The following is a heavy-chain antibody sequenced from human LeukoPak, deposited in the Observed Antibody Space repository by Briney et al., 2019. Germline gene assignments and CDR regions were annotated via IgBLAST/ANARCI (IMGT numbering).Heavy chain of an antibody. J-gene: IGHJ5*02. V-gene: IGHV4-30-2*01. Sequence: SETLSLTCAVSGGSISSGGYSWSWVRQPPAKGLEWIGYIYHSGSTYYNPSLTSRVTISVDRSNNQSSLKLTSVTAADTAVYYWERHRRLWFGSLMWFDPWGQGTLVTVSS. CDR3: ERHRRLWFGSLMWFDP. CDR1: GGSISSGGYS. D-gene: IGHD3-10*01. CDR2: IYHSGST.